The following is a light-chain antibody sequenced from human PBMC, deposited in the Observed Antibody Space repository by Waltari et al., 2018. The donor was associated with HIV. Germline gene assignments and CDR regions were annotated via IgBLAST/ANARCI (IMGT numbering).Light chain of an antibody. V-gene: IGKV1-17*01. CDR1: QGIRTD. CDR3: LQHNSYPWT. CDR2: GAS. Sequence: DIQMTQSPYSLSASVGDRVTITCRTSQGIRTDLGWYQQKPGKAPKRLIHGASTLQRWVPSRFSGSGFGTEFTLTISSLQPEDSATYYCLQHNSYPWTFGQGTKVEIK. J-gene: IGKJ1*01.